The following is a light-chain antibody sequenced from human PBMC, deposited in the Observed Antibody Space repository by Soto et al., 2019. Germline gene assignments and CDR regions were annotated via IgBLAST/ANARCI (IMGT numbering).Light chain of an antibody. CDR3: GSWDSSLSDYV. J-gene: IGLJ1*01. CDR1: SSNIGGNS. V-gene: IGLV1-51*01. Sequence: QAVLTQSRSVSAAPGQEVTISCSGSSSNIGGNSVSWYQQLPGTAPKLLIYDDNKRPSGIPDRFSGSKSGTSATLGITGFQTGDEADYYCGSWDSSLSDYVFGTGTKVTVL. CDR2: DDN.